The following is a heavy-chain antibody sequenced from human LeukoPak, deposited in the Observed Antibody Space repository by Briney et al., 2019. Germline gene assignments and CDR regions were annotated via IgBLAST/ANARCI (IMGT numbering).Heavy chain of an antibody. CDR3: AREVIRFPNWFDP. CDR2: ISYDGSNK. CDR1: GFTFSSYA. Sequence: GGSLRLSCAASGFTFSSYAMHWVRQAPGKGLEWVAVISYDGSNKYYADSVKGRFTISRDNSKNTLYLQMNSLRAEDTAVYYCAREVIRFPNWFDPWGQGTLVTVSS. J-gene: IGHJ5*02. V-gene: IGHV3-30-3*01. D-gene: IGHD3-3*01.